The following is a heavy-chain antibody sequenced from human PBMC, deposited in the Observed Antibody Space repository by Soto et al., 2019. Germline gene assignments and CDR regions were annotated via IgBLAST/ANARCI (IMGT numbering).Heavy chain of an antibody. CDR2: INADGGTT. CDR3: ARPQFSSPNYSMDV. D-gene: IGHD6-6*01. J-gene: IGHJ6*03. Sequence: EVQLVESGGGLVQPGGSLTLSCVASGFTLSSYWMHWVRQAPGKGLVWVSRINADGGTTYYVDSVRGRFTASRDNAKNTLYLHMNSLTADDTAVYYCARPQFSSPNYSMDVWGKGTAVTVSS. V-gene: IGHV3-74*01. CDR1: GFTLSSYW.